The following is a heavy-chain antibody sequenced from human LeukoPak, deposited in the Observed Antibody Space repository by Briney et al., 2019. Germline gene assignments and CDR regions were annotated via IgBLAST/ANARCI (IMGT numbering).Heavy chain of an antibody. J-gene: IGHJ4*02. Sequence: ASVKVSCKASGYTFTSYGISWVRQAPGQGLEWMGWISAYNGNTNYAQRLQGRVTMTTDTLTNTAYMELRSLRFDDTAVYYCARWPVAVTFGGVIVTRYYFDYWGQGTLVTVSS. CDR1: GYTFTSYG. CDR2: ISAYNGNT. D-gene: IGHD3-16*02. V-gene: IGHV1-18*01. CDR3: ARWPVAVTFGGVIVTRYYFDY.